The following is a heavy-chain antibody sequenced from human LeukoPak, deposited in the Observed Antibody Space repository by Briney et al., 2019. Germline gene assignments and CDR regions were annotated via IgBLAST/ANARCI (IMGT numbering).Heavy chain of an antibody. J-gene: IGHJ5*02. CDR1: GGTFSSYA. CDR3: ARDRGDIVVVPAAIWFDP. V-gene: IGHV1-69*06. CDR2: IIPIFGTA. Sequence: ASVKVSCKASGGTFSSYAISWVRQAPGQGLEWMGGIIPIFGTANYAQKFQGRVTITADKSTSTAYMELSGLRSEDTAVYYCARDRGDIVVVPAAIWFDPWGQGTLVTVSS. D-gene: IGHD2-2*01.